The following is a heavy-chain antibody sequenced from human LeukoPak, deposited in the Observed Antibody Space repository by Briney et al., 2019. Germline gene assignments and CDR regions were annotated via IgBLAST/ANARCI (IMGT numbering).Heavy chain of an antibody. CDR2: INAGNGNT. J-gene: IGHJ3*02. V-gene: IGHV1-3*01. Sequence: ASVKVSCKASGYTFTSHAMHWVRQAPGQRLEWMGWINAGNGNTKYSQKFQGRVTITRDTSASTAYMELSSLRSEDTAVYYCAREGDSHDAFDIWGQGTMVTVSS. D-gene: IGHD3-16*01. CDR1: GYTFTSHA. CDR3: AREGDSHDAFDI.